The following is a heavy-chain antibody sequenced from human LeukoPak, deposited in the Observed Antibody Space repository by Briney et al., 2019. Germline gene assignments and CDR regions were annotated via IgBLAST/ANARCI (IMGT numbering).Heavy chain of an antibody. Sequence: SETLSLTCTVSGGSISSYYWSWIRQPAGKGLEWIGRIYTSGSTNYNPSLKSRVTMSVDTSKNQFSLKLSAVTAADTAVYYCALGGGDDGTGAFDIWGQGTMVTVSS. J-gene: IGHJ3*02. V-gene: IGHV4-4*07. CDR2: IYTSGST. D-gene: IGHD3-16*01. CDR3: ALGGGDDGTGAFDI. CDR1: GGSISSYY.